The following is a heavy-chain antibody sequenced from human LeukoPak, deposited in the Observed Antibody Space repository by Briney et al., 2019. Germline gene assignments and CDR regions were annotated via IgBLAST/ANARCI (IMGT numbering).Heavy chain of an antibody. CDR1: GASISSGLYY. J-gene: IGHJ5*02. V-gene: IGHV4-61*02. Sequence: SQTLSLTCTVSGASISSGLYYWNWFRHPAGKGLEWIGRIYNSGSTNYNPSLKSRVTISVDTPKNQFSLKLNSVTATDSAVYYCASSNWLRDANFDLWGQGTLVTVSS. CDR3: ASSNWLRDANFDL. CDR2: IYNSGST. D-gene: IGHD6-13*01.